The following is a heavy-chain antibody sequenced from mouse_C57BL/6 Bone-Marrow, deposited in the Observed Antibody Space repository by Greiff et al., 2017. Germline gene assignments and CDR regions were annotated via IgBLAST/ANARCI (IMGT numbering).Heavy chain of an antibody. Sequence: VKLQESGPGLVQPSQSLSITCTVSGFSLTSYGVHWVRQSPGKGLEWLGVIWSGGSTDYNAAFISRLSISKDNSKSQVFFKMNSLQADDTAIYYCAREQVYGNYGGFYWYFDVWGTGTTVTVSS. J-gene: IGHJ1*03. D-gene: IGHD2-1*01. CDR3: AREQVYGNYGGFYWYFDV. V-gene: IGHV2-2*01. CDR1: GFSLTSYG. CDR2: IWSGGST.